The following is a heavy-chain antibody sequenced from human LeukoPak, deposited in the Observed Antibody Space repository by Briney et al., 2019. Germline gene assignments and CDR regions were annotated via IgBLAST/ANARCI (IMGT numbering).Heavy chain of an antibody. J-gene: IGHJ5*02. Sequence: SETLSLTCAVYGGSFSGYYWSWIRQPPGKGVEWIGEINHSGSTNYNPSLKSRVTISVDTSKNQFSLKLSSVTAADTAVYYCATDGYCSSTSCCPWGQGTLVTVS. D-gene: IGHD2-2*01. CDR1: GGSFSGYY. CDR3: ATDGYCSSTSCCP. CDR2: INHSGST. V-gene: IGHV4-34*01.